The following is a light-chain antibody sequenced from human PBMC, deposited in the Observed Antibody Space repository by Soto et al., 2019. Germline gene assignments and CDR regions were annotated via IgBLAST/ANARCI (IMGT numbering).Light chain of an antibody. CDR2: GVS. V-gene: IGKV3D-15*01. J-gene: IGKJ5*01. CDR3: QQYKSWPIT. CDR1: QSVDTN. Sequence: EIVMTQSPATLSLSPCDTATLSCRASQSVDTNLAWYVQKPGQAPRRLMYGVSTWGTGVTARFSGSGSGTEFTLTTSSLQSEDFAIYYCQQYKSWPITFGQGTRLEIK.